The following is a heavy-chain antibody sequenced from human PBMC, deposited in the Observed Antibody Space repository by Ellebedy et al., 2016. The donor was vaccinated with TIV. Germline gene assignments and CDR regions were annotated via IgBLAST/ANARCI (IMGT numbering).Heavy chain of an antibody. V-gene: IGHV3-48*03. J-gene: IGHJ4*02. D-gene: IGHD3-22*01. CDR3: ARGAGSSGYYSN. CDR2: ISSSGSIM. CDR1: GFTFSSYE. Sequence: PGGSLRLSCAASGFTFSSYEMNWVRRAPGKGLEWVSYISSSGSIMYYADSVKGRLTISRDNAKNSLYLQMNTLRAEDTAVYYCARGAGSSGYYSNWGQGTLVTVSS.